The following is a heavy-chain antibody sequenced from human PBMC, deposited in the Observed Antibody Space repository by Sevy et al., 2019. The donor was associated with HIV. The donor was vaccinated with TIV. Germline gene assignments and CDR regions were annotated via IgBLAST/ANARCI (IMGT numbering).Heavy chain of an antibody. CDR3: ATSRSGYFDGSGYYIY. CDR1: GYSFTSHW. Sequence: GESLKISCQGSGYSFTSHWIARVRQMPGKGLEWMGIIYPDDSDTRYSPSFQGQVTFSADKSIFTAYLQWSSLKASDTAIYYCATSRSGYFDGSGYYIYWGQGTHVTVSS. V-gene: IGHV5-51*01. J-gene: IGHJ4*01. D-gene: IGHD3-22*01. CDR2: IYPDDSDT.